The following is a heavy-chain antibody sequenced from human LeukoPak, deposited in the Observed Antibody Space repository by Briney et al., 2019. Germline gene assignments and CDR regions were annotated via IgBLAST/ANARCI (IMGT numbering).Heavy chain of an antibody. Sequence: GGSLRLSCAASGFTFSTYGMHWVRQAPGKGLEWVAVVWSGGNNKYYSDSVKGRFAISRDNSRNTLYLEMNSLRAEDTAVYYCAKDGQVGAIGYFDYRGQGTLVTVSS. CDR2: VWSGGNNK. J-gene: IGHJ4*02. D-gene: IGHD1-26*01. CDR1: GFTFSTYG. CDR3: AKDGQVGAIGYFDY. V-gene: IGHV3-33*06.